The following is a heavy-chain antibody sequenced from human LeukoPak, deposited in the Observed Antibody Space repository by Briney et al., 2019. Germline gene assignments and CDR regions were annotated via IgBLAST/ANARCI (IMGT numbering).Heavy chain of an antibody. CDR2: IWYDGSTK. CDR1: GFTFRTYG. D-gene: IGHD4-11*01. J-gene: IGHJ4*02. Sequence: GGSLRLSCAASGFTFRTYGMHWVRQAPGKGLEWVAIIWYDGSTKYYAESVKGRFTISRDNSKNMLYLQMNGLRAEDTAVYYCARVCDYSNYFDFWGQGTLVTVSS. V-gene: IGHV3-33*01. CDR3: ARVCDYSNYFDF.